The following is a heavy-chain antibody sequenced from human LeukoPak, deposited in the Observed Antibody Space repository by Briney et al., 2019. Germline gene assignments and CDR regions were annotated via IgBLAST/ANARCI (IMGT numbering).Heavy chain of an antibody. V-gene: IGHV3-30*18. Sequence: GSLRLSCAASGFTFSSYGMHWVRQAPGKRLEWVAVISYDGSDKYYADSVKGRFTISRDNSKNTLYLQMNSLRTEDTAVYYCAKDKGREGDYWGQGNLVTVSS. J-gene: IGHJ4*01. CDR2: ISYDGSDK. CDR3: AKDKGREGDY. D-gene: IGHD1-26*01. CDR1: GFTFSSYG.